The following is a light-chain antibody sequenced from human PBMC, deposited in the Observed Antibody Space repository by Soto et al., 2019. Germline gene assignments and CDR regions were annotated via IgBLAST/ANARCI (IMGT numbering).Light chain of an antibody. CDR2: EVS. J-gene: IGLJ1*01. CDR1: SSDVGNYNY. V-gene: IGLV2-14*01. CDR3: SSYTSSISYV. Sequence: QYALTQPASVSGSPGQSITISCTGTSSDVGNYNYVSWYQQHPGKAPKLIIYEVSNRPSGVSNRFSGSKPGNTASLTISGLQAEDEADYYCSSYTSSISYVFGTGTKVTVL.